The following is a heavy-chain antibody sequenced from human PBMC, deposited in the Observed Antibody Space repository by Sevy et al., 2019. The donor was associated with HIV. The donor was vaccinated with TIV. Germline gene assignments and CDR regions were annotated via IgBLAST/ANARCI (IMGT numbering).Heavy chain of an antibody. J-gene: IGHJ4*02. D-gene: IGHD1-1*01. CDR1: GFSVSSNF. CDR3: TTSPRPNLADY. Sequence: GGSLRFSCAASGFSVSSNFMSWVRQAPGRGLEWVSIIYGGGETYYAESVKGRFTISRDSSRNTVFLQMNSLRAEDTAIYFCTTSPRPNLADYWGQGTLVTVSS. CDR2: IYGGGET. V-gene: IGHV3-53*01.